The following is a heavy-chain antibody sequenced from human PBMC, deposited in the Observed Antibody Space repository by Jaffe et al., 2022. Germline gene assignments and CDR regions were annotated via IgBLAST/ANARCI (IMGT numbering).Heavy chain of an antibody. CDR2: INSDGSST. D-gene: IGHD2-2*01. J-gene: IGHJ6*03. CDR3: ARDSIVVVPAALQRYYYYYMDV. CDR1: GFTFSSYW. V-gene: IGHV3-74*01. Sequence: EVQLVESGGGLVQPGGSLRLSCAASGFTFSSYWMHWVRQAPGKGLVWVSRINSDGSSTSYADSVKGRFTISRDNAKNTLYLQMNSLRAEDTAVYYCARDSIVVVPAALQRYYYYYMDVWGKGTTVTVSS.